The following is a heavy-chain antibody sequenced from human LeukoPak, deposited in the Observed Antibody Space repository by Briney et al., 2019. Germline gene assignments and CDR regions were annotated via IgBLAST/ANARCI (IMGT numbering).Heavy chain of an antibody. V-gene: IGHV3-23*01. CDR1: GFTFSNYA. CDR3: AKGGSSFHF. J-gene: IGHJ4*02. CDR2: IGFGGTTT. Sequence: GGSLRLSCAASGFTFSNYAMTWVRQAPGKGLEWVSTIGFGGTTTYYADSVKGHFTISRDNSKNTLYLQMNSLRAEDTAVYYCAKGGSSFHFWGEGTLVSLPS.